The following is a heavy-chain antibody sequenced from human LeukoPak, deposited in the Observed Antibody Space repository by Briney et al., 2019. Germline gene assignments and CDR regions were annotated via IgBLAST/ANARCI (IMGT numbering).Heavy chain of an antibody. V-gene: IGHV1-18*01. CDR1: GHTFTRYG. D-gene: IGHD1-7*01. CDR3: ARLITGTTEALVGWFDP. CDR2: ISPYNGNT. J-gene: IGHJ5*02. Sequence: GASVKVCCTASGHTFTRYGISGVRQAPGHGLEWRGGISPYNGNTKYAQKRQGRVTMITDTSTRTDYMELSRLRSDDTAVYYCARLITGTTEALVGWFDPWGQGTLVTVSS.